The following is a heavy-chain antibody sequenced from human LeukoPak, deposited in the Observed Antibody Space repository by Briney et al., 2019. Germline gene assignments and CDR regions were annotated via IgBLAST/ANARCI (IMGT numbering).Heavy chain of an antibody. CDR2: ISYDGSNK. V-gene: IGHV3-30*18. CDR1: GFTFSSYG. CDR3: AKERNYYGSGGLDY. J-gene: IGHJ4*02. Sequence: PGGSLRLSCAASGFTFSSYGMHWVRQAPGKGLEWVAVISYDGSNKYYADSVKGRFTISRDNSKNTLYLQMNSLRAEDTAVYYCAKERNYYGSGGLDYWGQGTLVTVSS. D-gene: IGHD3-10*01.